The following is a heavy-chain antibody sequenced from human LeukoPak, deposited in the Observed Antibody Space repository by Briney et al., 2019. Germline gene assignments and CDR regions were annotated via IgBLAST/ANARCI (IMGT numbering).Heavy chain of an antibody. D-gene: IGHD3-22*01. Sequence: SVKVSCKASGGTFSSYAINWVRQAPGQGLEWMGGIIPIFGTANYAQKFQGRVTITTDESTSTAYMELSSLRSEDTAVYYCARGSQDSSGYYYVGFDYWGQGTLVTVSS. V-gene: IGHV1-69*05. J-gene: IGHJ4*02. CDR1: GGTFSSYA. CDR3: ARGSQDSSGYYYVGFDY. CDR2: IIPIFGTA.